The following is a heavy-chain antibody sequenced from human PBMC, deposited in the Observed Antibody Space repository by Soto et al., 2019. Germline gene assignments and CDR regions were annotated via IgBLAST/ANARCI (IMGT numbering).Heavy chain of an antibody. CDR3: ARDSVTIFGVVTHDAFAI. V-gene: IGHV1-18*01. J-gene: IGHJ3*02. CDR2: ISAYNGNT. Sequence: ASVKVSCKASGYTFTSYGISWVRQAPGEGLEWMGWISAYNGNTNYAQKLQGRVTMTTDTSTSTAYMELRSLRSDETAVYYCARDSVTIFGVVTHDAFAIWGQGTMFTVSS. D-gene: IGHD3-3*01. CDR1: GYTFTSYG.